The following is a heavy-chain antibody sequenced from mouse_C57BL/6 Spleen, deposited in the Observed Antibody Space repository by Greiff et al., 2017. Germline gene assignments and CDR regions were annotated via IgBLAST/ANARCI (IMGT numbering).Heavy chain of an antibody. CDR2: IHPNSGST. CDR3: ANYYGSSYGYFDY. D-gene: IGHD1-1*01. V-gene: IGHV1-64*01. J-gene: IGHJ2*01. Sequence: VQLQQPGAELVKPGASVKLSCKASGYTFTSYWMHWVKQRPGQGLEWIGMIHPNSGSTNYNEKFKSKATLTVDKSSSTAYMQLSSLTSEDSAVYYCANYYGSSYGYFDYWGQGTTLTVSS. CDR1: GYTFTSYW.